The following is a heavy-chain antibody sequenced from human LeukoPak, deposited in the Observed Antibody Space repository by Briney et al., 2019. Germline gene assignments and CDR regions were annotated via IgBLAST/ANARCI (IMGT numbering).Heavy chain of an antibody. J-gene: IGHJ5*02. Sequence: SETLSLTCTVSGDSIASNYWSWIRQPPGKGLEWIGYINYSGTTNYNPSLKSRVTISVDTSKGQFSLKLSSVTAADTAVYYCAGIAGRNWFDPWGQGTLVTVSS. CDR1: GDSIASNY. V-gene: IGHV4-59*01. CDR3: AGIAGRNWFDP. CDR2: INYSGTT. D-gene: IGHD6-13*01.